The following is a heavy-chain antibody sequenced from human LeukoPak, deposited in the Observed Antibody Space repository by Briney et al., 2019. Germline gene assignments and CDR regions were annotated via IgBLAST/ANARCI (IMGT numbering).Heavy chain of an antibody. CDR3: ANYRQSITAAGNSREFADY. D-gene: IGHD6-13*01. J-gene: IGHJ4*02. V-gene: IGHV3-23*01. CDR2: ISVSGDWT. CDR1: GXTFSSYY. Sequence: TGGSLRLSCEASGXTFSSYYMIWVRQAPGKGQEWVSVISVSGDWTYYADSVKGRFTISRDNSKNTLYLQMNSLRAEDTAVYYCANYRQSITAAGNSREFADYWGQGTLVTVSS.